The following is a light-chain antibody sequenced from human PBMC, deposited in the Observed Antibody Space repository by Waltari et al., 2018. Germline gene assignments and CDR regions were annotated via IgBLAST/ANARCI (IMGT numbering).Light chain of an antibody. CDR3: QTGGHGTWV. J-gene: IGLJ3*02. CDR2: VNSDGSH. CDR1: SGHTNNI. V-gene: IGLV4-69*01. Sequence: QLVLTQSPSASAPLGASVKLTCTLSSGHTNNIIAWHQQHPTKGPRYLMKVNSDGSHNKGDKIPERFSGSSSGAERYLTISSLQSEDEADYSCQTGGHGTWVFGGGTKLTVL.